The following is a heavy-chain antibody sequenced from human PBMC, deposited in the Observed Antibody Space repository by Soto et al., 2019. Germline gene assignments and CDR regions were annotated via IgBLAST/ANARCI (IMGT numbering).Heavy chain of an antibody. V-gene: IGHV1-18*01. Sequence: QVQLVQSGAEVKKPGASVKVSCKASGYTFTSYGISWVRQAPGQGLEWMGWISAYNGNTNYAQKLQGRVTMTTDTSTSTAYMELSGLRSDDTAVYYCARDVLVCSCGSYYSCLPDYWGQGTLVTVSS. J-gene: IGHJ4*02. CDR2: ISAYNGNT. CDR3: ARDVLVCSCGSYYSCLPDY. CDR1: GYTFTSYG. D-gene: IGHD2-15*01.